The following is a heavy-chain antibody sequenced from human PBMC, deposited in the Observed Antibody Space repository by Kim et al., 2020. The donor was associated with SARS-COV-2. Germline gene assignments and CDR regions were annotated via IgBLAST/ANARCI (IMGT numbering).Heavy chain of an antibody. Sequence: GGSLRLSCAASGFTFSSYSMSWVRQAPGKGLEWVSSISSSSSYIYYADSVKGRFTISRDNAKNSLYLQMNSLRAEDTAVYYCARAAAGSYYYYGMDVWGQGTTVTVSS. V-gene: IGHV3-21*01. CDR1: GFTFSSYS. J-gene: IGHJ6*02. CDR2: ISSSSSYI. CDR3: ARAAAGSYYYYGMDV. D-gene: IGHD6-13*01.